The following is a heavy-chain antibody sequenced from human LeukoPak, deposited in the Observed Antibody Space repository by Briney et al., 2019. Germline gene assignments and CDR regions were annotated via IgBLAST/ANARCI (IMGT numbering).Heavy chain of an antibody. CDR2: IKKDGTEK. V-gene: IGHV3-7*01. CDR3: AREGGSGWYSGWFDP. D-gene: IGHD6-19*01. Sequence: GSLRLSCAASGFTFSSYWMSWVRQAPGKGLEWVANIKKDGTEKKYVDSVKGRFTISRDNAKNSLYLQMNSLRAEDTALYYCAREGGSGWYSGWFDPWGQGTLVTVSS. CDR1: GFTFSSYW. J-gene: IGHJ5*02.